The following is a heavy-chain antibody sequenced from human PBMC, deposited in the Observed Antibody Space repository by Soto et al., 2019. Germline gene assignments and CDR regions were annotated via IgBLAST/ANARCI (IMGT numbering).Heavy chain of an antibody. Sequence: PSETLSLTCSVSSYSINSGFFWGWIRQPPGKGLEWIGSIFHTGDTYYNPSLKSRVTMSADTSKNQFSLKMSAVTAADTAVYYCARDLTRENWFDPWGQGTLVTVSS. CDR2: IFHTGDT. D-gene: IGHD2-2*01. V-gene: IGHV4-38-2*02. J-gene: IGHJ5*02. CDR1: SYSINSGFF. CDR3: ARDLTRENWFDP.